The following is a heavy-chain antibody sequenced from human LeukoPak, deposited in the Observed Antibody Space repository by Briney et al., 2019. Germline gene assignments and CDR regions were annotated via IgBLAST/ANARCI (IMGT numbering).Heavy chain of an antibody. CDR1: GYTFTSYD. CDR2: MNPNSGNT. D-gene: IGHD3-10*01. Sequence: ASVKVSCKASGYTFTSYDNNWVRQATGQGLEWMGLMNPNSGNTGYAQKFQGRVTMTRNTSISTAYMELSSLRSEDTAVYYCARVRGPMVRGVSRWYYFDYWGQGTLVTVSS. CDR3: ARVRGPMVRGVSRWYYFDY. V-gene: IGHV1-8*01. J-gene: IGHJ4*02.